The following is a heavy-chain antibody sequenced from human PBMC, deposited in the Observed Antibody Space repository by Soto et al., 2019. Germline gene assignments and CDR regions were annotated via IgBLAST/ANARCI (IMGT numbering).Heavy chain of an antibody. D-gene: IGHD3-16*01. CDR1: GGSISTDY. J-gene: IGHJ4*02. CDR2: IYYGGSI. Sequence: QVQLQESGPGLVKPSETLSLTCTVSGGSISTDYWSWNRQPPGKGLEWIGDIYYGGSINYNPSLESRVAISVDTSKNQFSLKMTSVTAADTAVYYCASHWDWGSLAYWGQGTLVTVSS. CDR3: ASHWDWGSLAY. V-gene: IGHV4-59*08.